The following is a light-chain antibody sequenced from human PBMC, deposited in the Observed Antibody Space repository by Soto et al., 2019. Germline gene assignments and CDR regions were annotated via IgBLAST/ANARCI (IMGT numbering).Light chain of an antibody. J-gene: IGKJ5*01. CDR3: QQYGSLPIT. CDR1: QDINNH. V-gene: IGKV1-33*01. CDR2: DAS. Sequence: DIQMTQSPSSRSTSGGDRVTITCQASQDINNHLYWYQQKPGNAPKLLIYDASPLETGVPSRFSGSRSGTHFTLTLSSLQPEDIATYYCQQYGSLPITFGQGTRLEIK.